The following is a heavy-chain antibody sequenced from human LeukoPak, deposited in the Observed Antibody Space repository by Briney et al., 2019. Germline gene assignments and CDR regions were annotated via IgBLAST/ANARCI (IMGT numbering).Heavy chain of an antibody. D-gene: IGHD4-17*01. V-gene: IGHV3-21*01. J-gene: IGHJ4*02. CDR1: GFTFSSYS. Sequence: SGGSLRLSCAASGFTFSSYSMNWVRQAPGKGLEWVSSISSSSSYIYYADSVKGRFTISRGNAKNSLYLQMNSLRAEDTAVYYCARDPGTTVTTNWGQGTLVTVSS. CDR2: ISSSSSYI. CDR3: ARDPGTTVTTN.